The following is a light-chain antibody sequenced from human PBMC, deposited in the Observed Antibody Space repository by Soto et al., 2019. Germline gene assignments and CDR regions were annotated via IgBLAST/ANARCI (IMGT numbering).Light chain of an antibody. CDR2: DAS. J-gene: IGKJ1*01. V-gene: IGKV3-11*01. CDR3: QQLTDWPPQGA. Sequence: EVIFTQHPNTMSLPPGQRATLCCKTIQSISSDLAWYQQKPGQAPRLLIYDASSRATGIPARFSGSGAGTDFTLTISCREPEDFAVYYCQQLTDWPPQGACGQGTKVYIK. CDR1: QSISSD.